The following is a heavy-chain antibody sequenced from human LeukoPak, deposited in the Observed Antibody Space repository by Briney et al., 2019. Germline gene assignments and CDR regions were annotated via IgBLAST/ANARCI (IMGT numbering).Heavy chain of an antibody. CDR1: GGSISSHY. J-gene: IGHJ2*01. V-gene: IGHV4-59*11. Sequence: SETLSLTCTVSGGSISSHYWSWIRQPPGKGLEWIGYIYYSGSTNYNPSLKSRVTISVDTSKNQFPLKLSSVTAADTAVYYCARVRVNSGSYYNWYFDLWGRGTLVTVSS. CDR3: ARVRVNSGSYYNWYFDL. D-gene: IGHD1-26*01. CDR2: IYYSGST.